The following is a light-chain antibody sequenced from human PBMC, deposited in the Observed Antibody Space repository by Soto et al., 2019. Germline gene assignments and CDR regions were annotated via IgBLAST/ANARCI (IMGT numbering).Light chain of an antibody. CDR1: QVIGTY. CDR3: QQTYSTQPWT. V-gene: IGKV1-39*01. Sequence: DIHLTQSPSSLSASVGDRVTISCRATQVIGTYLTWYQQKPGRAPNLLIYDASTLQTGAPSRFSGRESATDFTLTISSLQPEDVGTYFCQQTYSTQPWTFGQGTRVEI. CDR2: DAS. J-gene: IGKJ1*01.